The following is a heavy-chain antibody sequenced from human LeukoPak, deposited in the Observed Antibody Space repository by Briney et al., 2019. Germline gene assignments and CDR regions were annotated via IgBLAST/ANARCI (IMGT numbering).Heavy chain of an antibody. CDR3: ARGGGGDYLDAFDI. D-gene: IGHD4-17*01. CDR1: GGSISSYY. Sequence: SETLSLTCTVSGGSISSYYWSWIRQPPGKGLEWIGYIYYSGSTNYNPSLKSRVTISVDRSKNQFSLKLSSVTAADTAVYYCARGGGGDYLDAFDIWGQGTMVTVSS. J-gene: IGHJ3*02. V-gene: IGHV4-59*12. CDR2: IYYSGST.